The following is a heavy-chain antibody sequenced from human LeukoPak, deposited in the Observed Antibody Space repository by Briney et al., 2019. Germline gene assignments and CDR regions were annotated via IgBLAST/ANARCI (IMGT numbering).Heavy chain of an antibody. CDR3: ARGGIPTGPCYYFYYMDV. V-gene: IGHV3-30*01. D-gene: IGHD3-10*01. CDR1: GFTFSRNV. J-gene: IGHJ6*03. CDR2: ISYDGNNK. Sequence: GNSLRLSCAASGFTFSRNVMHWVRQAPGKGLEWVALISYDGNNKFYADSVKGRFTISRDNSRNTLYLQMNSLRGEDAAVYSCARGGIPTGPCYYFYYMDVWGKGTAVTVSS.